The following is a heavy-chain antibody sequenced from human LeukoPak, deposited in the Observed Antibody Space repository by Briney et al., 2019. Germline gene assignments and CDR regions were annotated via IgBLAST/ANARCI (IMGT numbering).Heavy chain of an antibody. J-gene: IGHJ4*02. V-gene: IGHV1-46*01. CDR1: GYTFTGYY. Sequence: ASVKVSCKASGYTFTGYYMHWVRQAPGQGLEWMGVINPSSGGTTYAQKFQGRVTMTRDTSTRTVYMDLSSLRSEDTAVYYCARDSYDDYYFDYWGQGTLVTVSS. CDR3: ARDSYDDYYFDY. D-gene: IGHD4-17*01. CDR2: INPSSGGT.